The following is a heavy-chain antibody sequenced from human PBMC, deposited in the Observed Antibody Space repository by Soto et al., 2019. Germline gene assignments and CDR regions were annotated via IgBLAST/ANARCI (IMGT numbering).Heavy chain of an antibody. CDR3: ARAFGYSGSHYYYYYMDV. V-gene: IGHV4-4*02. CDR2: ISHNGST. D-gene: IGHD1-26*01. CDR1: SGSISSSNW. J-gene: IGHJ6*03. Sequence: QVQLQESGPGLVKPSETLSLTCAVSSGSISSSNWWCWVRQPPGKGLEWIGEISHNGSTNYNPSLKRRVTISVDKSKKQFSLKLSSVTAADTAVYYCARAFGYSGSHYYYYYMDVWGNGTPLTVSS.